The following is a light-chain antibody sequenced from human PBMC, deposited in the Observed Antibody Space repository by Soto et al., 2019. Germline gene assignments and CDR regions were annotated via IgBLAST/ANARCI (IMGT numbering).Light chain of an antibody. CDR3: QSYDSSLPYV. V-gene: IGLV1-40*01. Sequence: QAVVTQPPSVSGAPGQRVTISCTGSSSNIGAGYDVHWYQQLPGTAPKLLIYGNSNRPSGVPDRFSGSKSGTSASLAITGLQAEDEADYYCQSYDSSLPYVFGTGTKVTVL. J-gene: IGLJ1*01. CDR2: GNS. CDR1: SSNIGAGYD.